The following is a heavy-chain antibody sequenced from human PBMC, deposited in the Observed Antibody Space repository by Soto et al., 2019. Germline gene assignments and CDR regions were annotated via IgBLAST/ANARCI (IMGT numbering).Heavy chain of an antibody. Sequence: SVKVSCKVSGGTFSSYAISWVRQAPGQGLEWMGGIIPIFGTANYAQKFQGRVTITADESTSTAYVELSSLRSEDTAVYYCARDLRGSSWYFDYWGQGTLVTVSS. CDR1: GGTFSSYA. J-gene: IGHJ4*02. V-gene: IGHV1-69*13. CDR3: ARDLRGSSWYFDY. CDR2: IIPIFGTA. D-gene: IGHD6-13*01.